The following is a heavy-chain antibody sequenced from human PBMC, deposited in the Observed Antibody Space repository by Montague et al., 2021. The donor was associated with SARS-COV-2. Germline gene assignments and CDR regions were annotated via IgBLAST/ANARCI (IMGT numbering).Heavy chain of an antibody. CDR2: IYYSGST. D-gene: IGHD3-22*01. CDR1: GGSISSSSYY. V-gene: IGHV4-39*01. Sequence: SETLSLTCTVSGGSISSSSYYWGRLRPPPGQGLEWIGSIYYSGSTYYNLSLQRPVTISADTSKNQFALKPSSVTAAAAAVYYCASPTYYYGSSGSDAFDIWGQGTMVTVSS. CDR3: ASPTYYYGSSGSDAFDI. J-gene: IGHJ3*02.